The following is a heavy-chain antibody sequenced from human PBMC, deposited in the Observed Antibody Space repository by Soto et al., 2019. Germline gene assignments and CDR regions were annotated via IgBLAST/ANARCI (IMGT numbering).Heavy chain of an antibody. CDR3: ARRIPRAPPDAFDI. D-gene: IGHD2-2*02. CDR1: GYSFINYW. CDR2: IDPSDSHT. J-gene: IGHJ3*02. V-gene: IGHV5-10-1*01. Sequence: ESLKISCEGSGYSFINYWITWVRQMPGKGLEWMGRIDPSDSHTNYSPSFQGHVTISADKSISTAYLQWSSLKASDTAMYYCARRIPRAPPDAFDIWGQGTMVTVSS.